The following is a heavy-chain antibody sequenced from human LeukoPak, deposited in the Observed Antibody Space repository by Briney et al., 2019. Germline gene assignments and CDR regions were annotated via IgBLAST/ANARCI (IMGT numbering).Heavy chain of an antibody. D-gene: IGHD3-3*01. CDR1: GGSFSGYY. J-gene: IGHJ4*02. CDR3: ASRRLRFLEWHAYYFDY. CDR2: INHSGST. Sequence: SETLSLTCAVYGGSFSGYYWSWIRQPPGKGLEWIGEINHSGSTNYNPSLKSRVAISVDTSKNQFSLKLSSVTAADTAVYYCASRRLRFLEWHAYYFDYWGQGTLVTVSS. V-gene: IGHV4-34*01.